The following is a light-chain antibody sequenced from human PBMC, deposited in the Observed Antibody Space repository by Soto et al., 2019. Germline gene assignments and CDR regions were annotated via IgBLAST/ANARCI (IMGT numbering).Light chain of an antibody. CDR2: SDN. V-gene: IGLV1-44*01. Sequence: QLVLTQPPSASGTPGQRVTISCSGTSANIGSNTVHWYQQLPGTAPKLLIYSDNQRPSGVPVRFSGSKSVTSASLAISGLQSEDEADYYCAAWDHSLNGPVFGGVTKVTVL. J-gene: IGLJ2*01. CDR1: SANIGSNT. CDR3: AAWDHSLNGPV.